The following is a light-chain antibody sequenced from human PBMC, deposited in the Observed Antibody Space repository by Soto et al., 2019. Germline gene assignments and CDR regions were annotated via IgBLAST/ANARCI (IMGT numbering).Light chain of an antibody. CDR3: QQFNSYLIT. CDR1: QGISSA. CDR2: DAS. Sequence: AIQLTQSPSSLSASVGDRVTITCRASQGISSALAWYQQKPGKAPKLLIYDASSSESGVPSRFSGSGSGTDFTLTISSLQPEDFATYYCQQFNSYLITFGQGTRLEIK. V-gene: IGKV1-13*02. J-gene: IGKJ5*01.